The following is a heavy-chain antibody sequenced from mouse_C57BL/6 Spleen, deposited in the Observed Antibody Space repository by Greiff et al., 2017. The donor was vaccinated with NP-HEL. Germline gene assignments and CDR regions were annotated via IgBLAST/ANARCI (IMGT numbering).Heavy chain of an antibody. CDR3: ARKGIYYDYDVGAWFAY. V-gene: IGHV1-85*01. D-gene: IGHD2-4*01. J-gene: IGHJ3*01. Sequence: QVQLQQSGPELVKPGASVKLSCKASGYTFTSYDINWVKQRPGQGLEWIGWIYPRDGSTKYNEKFKGKATLTVDTSSSTAYMELHSLTSEDSAVYFCARKGIYYDYDVGAWFAYWGQGTLVTVSA. CDR2: IYPRDGST. CDR1: GYTFTSYD.